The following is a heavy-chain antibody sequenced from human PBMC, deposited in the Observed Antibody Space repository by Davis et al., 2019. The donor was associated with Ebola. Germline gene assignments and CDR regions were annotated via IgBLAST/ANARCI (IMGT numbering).Heavy chain of an antibody. CDR3: AKGVLEDYGGNS. J-gene: IGHJ3*01. Sequence: PGGSLRLSCAASGFTFSSYAMSWVRQAPGKGLEWVSAISGSGGSTYYADSVKGRFTISRDNSKNTLYLQMNSLRAEDTAIYYCAKGVLEDYGGNSWGQGTMVTVSS. CDR1: GFTFSSYA. D-gene: IGHD4-23*01. V-gene: IGHV3-23*01. CDR2: ISGSGGST.